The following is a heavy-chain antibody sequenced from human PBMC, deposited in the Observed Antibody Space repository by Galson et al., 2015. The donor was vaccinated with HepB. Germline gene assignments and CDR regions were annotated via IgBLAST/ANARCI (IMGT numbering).Heavy chain of an antibody. D-gene: IGHD3-22*01. CDR1: GFTFSSYA. CDR3: AKDRGPEVFTLGGAYFDL. J-gene: IGHJ4*01. V-gene: IGHV3-23*01. Sequence: SLRLSCAASGFTFSSYAITWVRQAPGKGLEWVSAISGSGTSTCYADSVRGRFTISRDNSRNTLYLQMSSLRVEDTAIYYCAKDRGPEVFTLGGAYFDLWGHGTLVTVSS. CDR2: ISGSGTST.